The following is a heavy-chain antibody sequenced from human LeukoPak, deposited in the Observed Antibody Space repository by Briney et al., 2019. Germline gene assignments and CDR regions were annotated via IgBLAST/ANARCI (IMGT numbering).Heavy chain of an antibody. J-gene: IGHJ6*03. CDR2: ISYDGNT. CDR3: ASLQYYYFYMDV. D-gene: IGHD5-24*01. CDR1: SGSITSGGYY. V-gene: IGHV4-31*03. Sequence: SETLSLTCTVSSGSITSGGYYWSWIRQHPGKGLEWIGYISYDGNTHYNPSLKSRLTISIDTSENQFSLELNSVTAADTAVYFCASLQYYYFYMDVWDTGTTVTVSS.